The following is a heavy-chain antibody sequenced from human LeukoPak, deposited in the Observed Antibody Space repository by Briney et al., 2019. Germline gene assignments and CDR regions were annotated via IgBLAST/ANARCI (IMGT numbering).Heavy chain of an antibody. D-gene: IGHD3-22*01. Sequence: SETLSLTCAVSGYSISGGYYWGWIRQPPGKGLDWIGSIYHSGSTYYNPSLKSRVTISVDTSKNQFSLKLSSVTAADTAVYYCARADYYDSSACDCWGQGTLVTVSS. CDR1: GYSISGGYY. CDR3: ARADYYDSSACDC. J-gene: IGHJ4*02. V-gene: IGHV4-38-2*01. CDR2: IYHSGST.